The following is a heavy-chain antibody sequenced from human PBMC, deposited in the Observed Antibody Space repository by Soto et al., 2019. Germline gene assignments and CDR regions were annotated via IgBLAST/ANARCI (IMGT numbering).Heavy chain of an antibody. CDR1: GFTFSSYA. J-gene: IGHJ4*02. Sequence: QPGGSLRLSCAASGFTFSSYAMSWVRQAPGKGLEWVSAISGSGGSTYHADSVKGRFTISRDNSKNTLYLQMNSLRAEDTAVYYCAKDSLNYGSGEFEITSVWGQGTLFTVSS. CDR3: AKDSLNYGSGEFEITSV. V-gene: IGHV3-23*01. CDR2: ISGSGGST. D-gene: IGHD3-10*01.